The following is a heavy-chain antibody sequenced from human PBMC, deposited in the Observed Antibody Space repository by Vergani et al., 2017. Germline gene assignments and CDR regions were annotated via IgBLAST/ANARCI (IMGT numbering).Heavy chain of an antibody. CDR1: GYTFTSYY. J-gene: IGHJ6*02. V-gene: IGHV1-69*18. CDR2: IIPIFGTA. D-gene: IGHD3-10*01. Sequence: QVQLVQSGAEVKKPGASVKVSCKASGYTFTSYYMHWVRQAPGQGLEWMGRIIPIFGTANYAQKFQGRVTITADESTSTAYMELSSLRSEDTAVYYCARDPITMVRGVIYYYYGMDVWGQGTTVTVSS. CDR3: ARDPITMVRGVIYYYYGMDV.